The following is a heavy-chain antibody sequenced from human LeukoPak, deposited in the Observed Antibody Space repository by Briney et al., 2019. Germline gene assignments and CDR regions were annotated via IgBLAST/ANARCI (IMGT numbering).Heavy chain of an antibody. V-gene: IGHV1-2*02. J-gene: IGHJ4*02. Sequence: ASVKVSCKASGYTFTGYYMPWVRQAPGQGLEWMGWINPNSGGTSYAQKFQGRVTMTRDTSISTAYMELSRLRSDDTAVYYCARGDTMMPEDYWGQGTLVTVSS. D-gene: IGHD3-22*01. CDR3: ARGDTMMPEDY. CDR2: INPNSGGT. CDR1: GYTFTGYY.